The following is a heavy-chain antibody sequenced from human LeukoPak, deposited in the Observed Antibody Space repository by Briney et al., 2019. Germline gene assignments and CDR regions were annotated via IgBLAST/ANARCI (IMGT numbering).Heavy chain of an antibody. CDR3: ARLKGQWLVRPLVPIRVDY. J-gene: IGHJ4*02. CDR2: SYYSGTA. Sequence: SETLSLTCTVSGGSISSNSYYWGWIRQPPGKGLDWIGSSYYSGTAHYNPSLKSRVTISVDTSKNQFSLKLSSVTAADTAVYYCARLKGQWLVRPLVPIRVDYWGQGTLVTVSS. CDR1: GGSISSNSYY. V-gene: IGHV4-39*01. D-gene: IGHD6-19*01.